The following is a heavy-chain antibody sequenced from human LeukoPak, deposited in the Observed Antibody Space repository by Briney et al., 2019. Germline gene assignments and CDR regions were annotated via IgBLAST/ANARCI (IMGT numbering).Heavy chain of an antibody. Sequence: SSETLSLTCAVYGGSFSGYYWSWIRQPPGKGLERIGEINHSGSTNYSPSLKSRVTISVDTSKNQFSLKLSSVTAADTAVYYCARTRPDIVVVPAAISQRGYYYYYYYMDVWGKGTTVTVSS. J-gene: IGHJ6*03. CDR3: ARTRPDIVVVPAAISQRGYYYYYYYMDV. D-gene: IGHD2-2*02. CDR2: INHSGST. CDR1: GGSFSGYY. V-gene: IGHV4-34*01.